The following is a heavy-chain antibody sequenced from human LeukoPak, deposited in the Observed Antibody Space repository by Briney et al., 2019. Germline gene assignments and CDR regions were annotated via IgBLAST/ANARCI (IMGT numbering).Heavy chain of an antibody. D-gene: IGHD6-6*01. J-gene: IGHJ4*02. V-gene: IGHV3-48*01. Sequence: PGGSLRLSCAVSGFTLSLYGMNWVRQAPGKGLEWISHISASSSGIFYADSVKGRFITSRDNTRSSLYLQMNSLRAEDTAVYYCVRDPPSVRLPFGSWGQGTLVTVSS. CDR3: VRDPPSVRLPFGS. CDR1: GFTLSLYG. CDR2: ISASSSGI.